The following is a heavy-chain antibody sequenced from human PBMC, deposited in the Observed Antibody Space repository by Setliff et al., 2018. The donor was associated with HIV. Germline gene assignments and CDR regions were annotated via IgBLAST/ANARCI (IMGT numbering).Heavy chain of an antibody. V-gene: IGHV4-34*01. CDR1: GGSFSGYY. Sequence: SETLSLTCAVYGGSFSGYYWSWIRRPPGKGLEWIGEINHSGSTNYNPSLKSRVTISVDTSKNQFSLKLSSVTAADTAVYYCARDRYTWNYGKNYMDVWGKGTTVTAP. D-gene: IGHD1-7*01. J-gene: IGHJ6*03. CDR2: INHSGST. CDR3: ARDRYTWNYGKNYMDV.